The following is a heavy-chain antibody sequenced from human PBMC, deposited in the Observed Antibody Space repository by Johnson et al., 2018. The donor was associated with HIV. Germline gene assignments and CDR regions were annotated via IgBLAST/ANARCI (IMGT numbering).Heavy chain of an antibody. Sequence: VHLVESGGGLVQPGGSLRLSCAASGFTFTSYWMSWVRQAPGKGLEWVANINQDGSEKYFVDSVKGRFTISRDNAKNSLFLQMNSLRAEDTAVYYCARDFFDSTTYPRRGQADAFDIWGQGTMVTVSS. CDR2: INQDGSEK. V-gene: IGHV3-7*05. D-gene: IGHD2/OR15-2a*01. CDR1: GFTFTSYW. J-gene: IGHJ3*02. CDR3: ARDFFDSTTYPRRGQADAFDI.